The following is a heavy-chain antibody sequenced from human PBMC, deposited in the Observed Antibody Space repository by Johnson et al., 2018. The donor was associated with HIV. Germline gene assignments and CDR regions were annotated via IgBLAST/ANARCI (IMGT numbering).Heavy chain of an antibody. CDR1: GFIFRSYD. CDR2: IGKVSDT. V-gene: IGHV3-13*01. J-gene: IGHJ3*02. CDR3: ARESRDGPNLRAFDI. Sequence: VQLVESGGGLVQPGGSLRLSCAASGFIFRSYDMHWVRQTAGKGLEWVSAIGKVSDTYYSDSVKGRFSMSRENVKNSLYLQRNNLRAGDTAVYFCARESRDGPNLRAFDIWGQGTTVIVSS. D-gene: IGHD5-24*01.